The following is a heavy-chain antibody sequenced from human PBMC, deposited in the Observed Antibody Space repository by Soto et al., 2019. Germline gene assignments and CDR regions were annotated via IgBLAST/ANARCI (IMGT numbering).Heavy chain of an antibody. CDR1: DFPFSTFD. D-gene: IGHD2-15*01. CDR3: VQAAWLDY. V-gene: IGHV3-23*01. CDR2: MRGDAAST. J-gene: IGHJ4*02. Sequence: PGGSLRLYCLASDFPFSTFDMTWVRQAPGKGLEWVALMRGDAASTHYADSVKGRFTISKDNSKSMLYLQMNSLRAEDTAVYFCVQAAWLDYWGQGIRVTVSS.